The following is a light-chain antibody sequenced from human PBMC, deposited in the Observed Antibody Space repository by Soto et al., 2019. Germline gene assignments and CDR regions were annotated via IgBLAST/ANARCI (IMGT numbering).Light chain of an antibody. V-gene: IGKV1-5*03. CDR3: QQYNSYPLT. Sequence: DIKMNQSPSTLSASVGDRVTITCRASQSISSWLAWYQQKPGKAPNLLIYKASSLESGVPSRFSGSGSGTEYTLTISSLQPDDFATYYCQQYNSYPLTFGGGTKVEIK. J-gene: IGKJ4*01. CDR2: KAS. CDR1: QSISSW.